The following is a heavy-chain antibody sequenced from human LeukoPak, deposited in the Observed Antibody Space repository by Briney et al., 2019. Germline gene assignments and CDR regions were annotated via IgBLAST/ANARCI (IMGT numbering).Heavy chain of an antibody. J-gene: IGHJ4*02. D-gene: IGHD4-17*01. V-gene: IGHV1-18*01. CDR1: NYTFSDYD. CDR2: VSKYTGNA. Sequence: ASVKVSCKASNYTFSDYDVTWVRQAPGQGLEWMGWVSKYTGNADYAPKFQGRVSMTTDTSTRKAYMELRGLRPDDTAVYSCAREDDRSFGAYDCWGQGTLVTVS. CDR3: AREDDRSFGAYDC.